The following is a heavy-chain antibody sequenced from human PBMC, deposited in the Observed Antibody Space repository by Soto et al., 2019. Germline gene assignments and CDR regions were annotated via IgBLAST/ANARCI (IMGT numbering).Heavy chain of an antibody. D-gene: IGHD2-21*02. Sequence: QITLKESGPTLVKPTQTLTLTCTFSGFSLSTSGVGVGWIRQPPGKALEWLALIYWDDDKRYSPSLRSRLTISKDTSKNQVLLTMTNMDPVDTATYYCIQSRCGGDCLQSYASHYSYGMDVWGQGTTVTVSS. V-gene: IGHV2-5*02. J-gene: IGHJ6*02. CDR3: IQSRCGGDCLQSYASHYSYGMDV. CDR2: IYWDDDK. CDR1: GFSLSTSGVG.